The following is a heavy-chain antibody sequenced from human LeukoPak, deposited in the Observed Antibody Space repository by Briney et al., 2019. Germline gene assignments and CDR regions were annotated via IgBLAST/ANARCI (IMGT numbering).Heavy chain of an antibody. Sequence: ASVKVSCKASGGTFGSYAISWVRQAPGQGLEWMGGIIPIFGTANYAQKFQGRVTITADESTSTAYMELSSLRSEDTAVYYCARAGFTVTTVDYWGQGTLVTVSS. J-gene: IGHJ4*02. CDR2: IIPIFGTA. V-gene: IGHV1-69*13. CDR3: ARAGFTVTTVDY. CDR1: GGTFGSYA. D-gene: IGHD4-17*01.